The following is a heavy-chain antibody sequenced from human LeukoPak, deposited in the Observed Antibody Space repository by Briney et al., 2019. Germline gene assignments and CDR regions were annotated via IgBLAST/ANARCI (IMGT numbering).Heavy chain of an antibody. CDR2: ISGSGGST. Sequence: GGSLRLSCAASGFTFSGYAMHWVRQAPGKGLEWVSAISGSGGSTYYADSVKGRFTISRDNSKNTLYLQMNSLRAEDTAVYYCAKDPRGYHDYWGQGTLVTVSS. CDR1: GFTFSGYA. CDR3: AKDPRGYHDY. J-gene: IGHJ4*02. D-gene: IGHD5-18*01. V-gene: IGHV3-23*01.